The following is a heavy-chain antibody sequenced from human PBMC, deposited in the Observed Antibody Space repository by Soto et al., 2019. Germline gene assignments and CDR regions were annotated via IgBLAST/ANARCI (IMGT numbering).Heavy chain of an antibody. CDR3: ATYGYDSSGYADY. Sequence: PSESLSLTCTVSGGSISSSSYYWGWIRQPPGKGLEWIGSIYYSGSTYYNPSLKSRVTISVDTSKNQFSLKLSSVTAADTAVYYCATYGYDSSGYADYWGQGTLVTVSS. CDR1: GGSISSSSYY. CDR2: IYYSGST. J-gene: IGHJ4*02. V-gene: IGHV4-39*01. D-gene: IGHD3-22*01.